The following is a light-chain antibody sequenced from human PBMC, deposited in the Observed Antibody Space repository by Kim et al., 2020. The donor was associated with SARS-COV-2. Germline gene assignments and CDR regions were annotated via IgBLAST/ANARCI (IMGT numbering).Light chain of an antibody. V-gene: IGLV3-1*01. CDR1: KLGDKY. CDR2: QDD. Sequence: SYELTQPPSVSVSPGQTATITCSGDKLGDKYACWYQQKAGQSPVLVIYQDDKRPSGIPERFSGSNSGNTATLTISGTQAMDESDYYCQAWVSSTSGVFGGGTQLTVL. J-gene: IGLJ3*02. CDR3: QAWVSSTSGV.